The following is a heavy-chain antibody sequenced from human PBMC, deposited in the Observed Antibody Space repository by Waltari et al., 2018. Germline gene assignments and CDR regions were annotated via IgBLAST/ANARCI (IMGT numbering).Heavy chain of an antibody. D-gene: IGHD5-12*01. V-gene: IGHV1-18*01. J-gene: IGHJ4*02. CDR3: ARVDGWWLRSPLDY. CDR1: GYTFTSYG. Sequence: QVQLAQSGAEVKKPGASVKVSCKASGYTFTSYGISWVRQAPGQGLEWMGWISAYNGNTNHAQKLHGKVTMTTDTSTSTAYMELRSLRSDDTAVYYCARVDGWWLRSPLDYWGQGTLVTVSS. CDR2: ISAYNGNT.